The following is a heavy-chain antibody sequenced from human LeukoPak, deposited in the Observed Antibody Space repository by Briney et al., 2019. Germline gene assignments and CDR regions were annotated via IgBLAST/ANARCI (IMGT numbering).Heavy chain of an antibody. D-gene: IGHD3-22*01. CDR1: GYTLTELS. Sequence: ASVKVSCKVSGYTLTELSMHWVRQAPGKGLEWMGGFDPEDGETIYAQKFQGRVTMTEDTSTDTAYMELSSLRSEDTAVYYCAIRSDYYDSSGYYYYWGQGTLVIVSS. CDR3: AIRSDYYDSSGYYYY. J-gene: IGHJ4*02. CDR2: FDPEDGET. V-gene: IGHV1-24*01.